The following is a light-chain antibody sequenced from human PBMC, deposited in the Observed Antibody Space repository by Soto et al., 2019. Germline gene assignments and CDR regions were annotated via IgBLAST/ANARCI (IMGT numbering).Light chain of an antibody. CDR3: QQYHDWPPVT. CDR1: QSMSGN. Sequence: ETILTQSPATLSLSPGERATLSCRASQSMSGNLAWYRQRPGQAPRLLIYGGSTRATGVSDRFSGTGSGTDFTLTISGLQSEDFALYYCQQYHDWPPVTVGGGPKVEV. CDR2: GGS. V-gene: IGKV3-15*01. J-gene: IGKJ4*01.